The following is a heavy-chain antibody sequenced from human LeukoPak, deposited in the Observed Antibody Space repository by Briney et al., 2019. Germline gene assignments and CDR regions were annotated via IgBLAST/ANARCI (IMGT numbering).Heavy chain of an antibody. J-gene: IGHJ6*03. CDR1: GGTFSSYA. CDR3: ARDSTPGYYYYYMDV. CDR2: IIPVFGTT. Sequence: SVKVSCKASGGTFSSYAISWVRQAPGQGLEWMGGIIPVFGTTNYAQKFQGRVTITTDEYTSTAYMELSSLRSEDTAVYYCARDSTPGYYYYYMDVWGKGTTVTVSS. V-gene: IGHV1-69*05.